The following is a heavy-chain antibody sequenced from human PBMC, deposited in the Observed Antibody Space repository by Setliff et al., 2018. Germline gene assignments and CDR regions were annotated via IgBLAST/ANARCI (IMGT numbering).Heavy chain of an antibody. Sequence: ASVKVSCKASGGTFRNYGISRVRQASGQGLEWMGGTIPVFGTTDYAQKFHGRVTIITDESTSTAYMELSSLTSDDAAVYYCAREGVDTRSSTDYRYYMDVWGKGTTVTVSS. CDR2: TIPVFGTT. CDR1: GGTFRNYG. V-gene: IGHV1-69*05. CDR3: AREGVDTRSSTDYRYYMDV. J-gene: IGHJ6*03. D-gene: IGHD5-18*01.